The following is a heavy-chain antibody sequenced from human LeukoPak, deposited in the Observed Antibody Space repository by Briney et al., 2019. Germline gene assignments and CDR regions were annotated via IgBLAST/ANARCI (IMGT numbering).Heavy chain of an antibody. V-gene: IGHV3-72*01. CDR3: ARGTSSAGTFTPDY. D-gene: IGHD6-13*01. Sequence: PGGSLRLSCAASGFTFSDHYMDWVRRAPGKGLEWVGRTRNKANSYTTEYAASVKGRFTISRDDSKNSLYLQVNSLKTEDTAVYYCARGTSSAGTFTPDYWGQGTLVTVSS. CDR2: TRNKANSYTT. J-gene: IGHJ4*02. CDR1: GFTFSDHY.